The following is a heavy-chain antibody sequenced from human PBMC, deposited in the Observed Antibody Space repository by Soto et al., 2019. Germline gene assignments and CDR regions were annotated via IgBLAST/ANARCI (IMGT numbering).Heavy chain of an antibody. D-gene: IGHD3-10*01. J-gene: IGHJ4*02. CDR2: INPNSGGT. V-gene: IGHV1-2*04. CDR1: GYTFTSYG. CDR3: ARSYYYGSGSYYDY. Sequence: ASVKVSCKASGYTFTSYGISWVRQAPGQGLEWMGWINPNSGGTNYAQKFQGWVTMTRDTSISTAYMKLSRLRSDDTAVYYCARSYYYGSGSYYDYWGQGTLDTVSS.